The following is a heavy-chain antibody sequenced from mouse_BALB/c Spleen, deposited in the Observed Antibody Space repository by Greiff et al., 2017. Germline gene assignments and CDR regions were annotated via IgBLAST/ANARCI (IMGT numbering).Heavy chain of an antibody. J-gene: IGHJ4*01. V-gene: IGHV14-4*02. Sequence: VQLKQSGAELVRSGASVKLSCTASGFNIKDYYMHWVKQRPEQGLEWIGWIDPENGDTEYAPKFQGKATMTADTSSNTAYLQLSSLTSEDTAVYYCNRRGGSSGYYAMDYWGQGTSVTVSS. CDR2: IDPENGDT. CDR3: NRRGGSSGYYAMDY. CDR1: GFNIKDYY. D-gene: IGHD3-1*01.